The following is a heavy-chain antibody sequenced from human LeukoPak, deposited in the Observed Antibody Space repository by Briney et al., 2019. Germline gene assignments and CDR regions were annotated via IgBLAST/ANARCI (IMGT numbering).Heavy chain of an antibody. D-gene: IGHD5-18*01. V-gene: IGHV3-23*01. CDR2: IFPSGGEI. CDR3: AKDLTHFDTAMVLGLIDY. J-gene: IGHJ4*02. CDR1: GFTFSTFA. Sequence: GGSLRLSCAASGFTFSTFAMIWVRQPPGKGLEWVSSIFPSGGEIHYADSVKGRFTISRDNSKNTLYLQMNSLRAEDTAVYYCAKDLTHFDTAMVLGLIDYWGQGTLVTVSS.